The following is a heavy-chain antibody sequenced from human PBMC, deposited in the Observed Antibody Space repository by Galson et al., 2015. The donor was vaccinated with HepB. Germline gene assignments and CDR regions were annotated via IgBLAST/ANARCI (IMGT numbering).Heavy chain of an antibody. Sequence: SLRLSCAASGFTFSRFTMNWVRHVPGKGLEWVPSISWGSNYIYYADSVKGRFTISRDNAKNSLFLQVSNLRVEDTAVYYCARQVGFTSGSYDYWGQGTLVTVSS. V-gene: IGHV3-21*01. CDR1: GFTFSRFT. J-gene: IGHJ4*02. D-gene: IGHD1-26*01. CDR3: ARQVGFTSGSYDY. CDR2: ISWGSNYI.